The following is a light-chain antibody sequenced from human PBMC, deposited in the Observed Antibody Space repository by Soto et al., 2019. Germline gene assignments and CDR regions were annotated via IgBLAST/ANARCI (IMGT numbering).Light chain of an antibody. J-gene: IGKJ4*01. CDR3: QRYNNWPLT. Sequence: EILLTQSPAALSVSRGERFTLXXRASQGIGSTLAWYQQKPGQTPRXLIYDSSTRAIGIPTRFTGSRSGTEFTLTINGLQSEDFAVYYCQRYNNWPLTFGGGTKVDIK. CDR1: QGIGST. V-gene: IGKV3-15*01. CDR2: DSS.